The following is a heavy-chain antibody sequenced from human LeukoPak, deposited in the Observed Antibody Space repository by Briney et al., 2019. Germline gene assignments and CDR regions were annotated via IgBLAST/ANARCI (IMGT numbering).Heavy chain of an antibody. D-gene: IGHD2-2*01. CDR1: GFTFSSYS. J-gene: IGHJ4*02. CDR3: AKDDRYCSSTNCYFVY. Sequence: GGSLRLSCAASGFTFSSYSMNWVRQAPGKGLEWVSSISSSSSYIYYADSVKGRFTISRDNSENTLYLQMNSLRAEDTAVYYCAKDDRYCSSTNCYFVYWGQGTLVTVSS. V-gene: IGHV3-21*04. CDR2: ISSSSSYI.